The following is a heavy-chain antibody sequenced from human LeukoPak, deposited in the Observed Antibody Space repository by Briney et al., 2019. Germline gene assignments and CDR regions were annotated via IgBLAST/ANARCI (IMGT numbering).Heavy chain of an antibody. Sequence: SETLSLTCAVSGGSISSSNWWSWVRQPPGKGLEWIGEIYHSGSTNYNPSLKSRVTISVDKSKNQFSLKLSSVTAADTAVYYCARDGGNFGGYYGMDVWGKGTTVTVSS. D-gene: IGHD3-16*01. CDR1: GGSISSSNW. CDR2: IYHSGST. V-gene: IGHV4-4*02. J-gene: IGHJ6*04. CDR3: ARDGGNFGGYYGMDV.